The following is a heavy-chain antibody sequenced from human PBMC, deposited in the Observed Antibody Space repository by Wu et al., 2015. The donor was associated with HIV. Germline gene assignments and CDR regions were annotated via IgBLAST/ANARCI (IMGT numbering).Heavy chain of an antibody. J-gene: IGHJ3*02. V-gene: IGHV1-69*12. CDR2: IIPIFGTA. CDR3: AREWEQWLVQNDAFDI. D-gene: IGHD6-19*01. CDR1: GGTFSSYA. Sequence: QVQLVQSGAEVKKPGSSVKVSCKASGGTFSSYAISWVRQAPGQGLEWMGGIIPIFGTANYAQKFQGRVTITADESTSTAYMELSSLRSEDTAVYYCAREWEQWLVQNDAFDIWGQGTMVTVSS.